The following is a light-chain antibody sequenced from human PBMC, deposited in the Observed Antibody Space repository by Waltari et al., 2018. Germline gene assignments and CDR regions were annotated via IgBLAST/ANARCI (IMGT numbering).Light chain of an antibody. Sequence: QSALTQPPAAPGSPGQSVIIPCTGTGRDVGQYDYVPWYQQHPGKAPKLMIYELSKRPSGVPDRFSGSKSGNTASLTVSGLQAEDEADYYCSSYAGSHYWVFGGGTKLTVL. V-gene: IGLV2-8*01. CDR1: GRDVGQYDY. J-gene: IGLJ3*02. CDR2: ELS. CDR3: SSYAGSHYWV.